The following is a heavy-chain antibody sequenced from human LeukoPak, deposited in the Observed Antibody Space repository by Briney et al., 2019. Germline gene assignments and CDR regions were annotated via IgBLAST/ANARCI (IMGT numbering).Heavy chain of an antibody. V-gene: IGHV1-69*05. J-gene: IGHJ4*02. CDR1: GGTFSSYA. D-gene: IGHD3-9*01. CDR2: IIPIFGTA. Sequence: SVKVSCKASGGTFSSYAISWVRQAPGQGLEWMGRIIPIFGTANYAQKFQGRVTITTDESTSTAYMELSSLRSEDTAVYYCARDRAYYDILTGHAFDYWGQGTLVTVSS. CDR3: ARDRAYYDILTGHAFDY.